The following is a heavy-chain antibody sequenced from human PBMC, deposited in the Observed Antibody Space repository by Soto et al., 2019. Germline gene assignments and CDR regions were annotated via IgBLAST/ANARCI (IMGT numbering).Heavy chain of an antibody. CDR3: AKDYYGSGAINWFDP. D-gene: IGHD3-10*01. CDR1: GFTFSSYG. J-gene: IGHJ5*02. CDR2: ISYDGSNK. Sequence: QVQLVESGGGVVQPGRSLRLSCAASGFTFSSYGMHWVRQAPGKGLEWVAVISYDGSNKYYADSVKGRFTISRDNSKNTLYLQMNSLRAEDTAVYYCAKDYYGSGAINWFDPWGQGTLVTVSS. V-gene: IGHV3-30*18.